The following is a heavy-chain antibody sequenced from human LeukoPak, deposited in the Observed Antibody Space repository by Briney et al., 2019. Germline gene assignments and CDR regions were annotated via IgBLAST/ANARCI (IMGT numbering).Heavy chain of an antibody. CDR2: IYYSGST. D-gene: IGHD3-3*01. J-gene: IGHJ5*02. Sequence: SETLSLTCTVSGGSISSYYWSWIRQPPGKGLEWIGYIYYSGSTNYNPSLKSRATISVDTSKNQFSLKLSSVTAADTAVYYCARVLRYYDFWSGYGPEYNWFDPWGQGTLVTVSS. CDR3: ARVLRYYDFWSGYGPEYNWFDP. V-gene: IGHV4-59*01. CDR1: GGSISSYY.